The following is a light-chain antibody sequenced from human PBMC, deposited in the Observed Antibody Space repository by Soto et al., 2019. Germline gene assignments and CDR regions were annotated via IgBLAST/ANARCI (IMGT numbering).Light chain of an antibody. CDR3: SSYTGSNTPVV. CDR1: SSDVGGYNY. CDR2: DVS. V-gene: IGLV2-14*01. Sequence: QSALTQPASVSGSPGQSITISCTGTSSDVGGYNYVSWYQQHPGKAPKLIIFDVSNRPSGVSNRFSGSKSGNSASLTISGLRAEDEADYYCSSYTGSNTPVVFGGGTQLTVL. J-gene: IGLJ2*01.